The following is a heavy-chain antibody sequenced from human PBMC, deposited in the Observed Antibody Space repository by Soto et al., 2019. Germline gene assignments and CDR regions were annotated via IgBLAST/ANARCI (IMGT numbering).Heavy chain of an antibody. CDR3: ARREIQGPIDY. CDR2: IYYSGTT. CDR1: GYSISSSNW. Sequence: QVQLQESGPGLVKPSDTLSLTCAVSGYSISSSNWWDWIRQPPGKGLEWIGYIYYSGTTYYNPSLKGRVTMSVDTSNNQFSLKLTSVTSVETAVYYCARREIQGPIDYWGQGTLVTVIS. J-gene: IGHJ4*02. D-gene: IGHD1-26*01. V-gene: IGHV4-28*01.